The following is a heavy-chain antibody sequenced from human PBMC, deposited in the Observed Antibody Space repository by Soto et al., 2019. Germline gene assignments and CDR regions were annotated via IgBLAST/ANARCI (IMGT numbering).Heavy chain of an antibody. Sequence: LRLSCAASGFTFSSYAMSWVRQAPGKGLEWVSAISGSGGSTYYADSVKGRFTISRDNSKNTLYLQMNSLRAEDTAVYYCAKDRVPTVTRPQRGDYFDYWGQGTLVTVSS. V-gene: IGHV3-23*01. CDR1: GFTFSSYA. D-gene: IGHD4-17*01. CDR3: AKDRVPTVTRPQRGDYFDY. J-gene: IGHJ4*02. CDR2: ISGSGGST.